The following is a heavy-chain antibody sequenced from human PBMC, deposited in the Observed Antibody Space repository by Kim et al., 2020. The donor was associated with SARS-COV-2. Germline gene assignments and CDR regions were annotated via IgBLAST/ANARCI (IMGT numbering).Heavy chain of an antibody. J-gene: IGHJ4*02. Sequence: GGSLRLSCAASGFTFSNAWMSWVRQAPGKGLEWVGRIKSKTDGGTTDYAAPVKGRFTISRDDSKNTLYLQMNSLKTEDTAVYYCTTIQIYGFGVVLYYFDYWGQGTLVTVSS. D-gene: IGHD3-3*01. CDR1: GFTFSNAW. CDR3: TTIQIYGFGVVLYYFDY. V-gene: IGHV3-15*01. CDR2: IKSKTDGGTT.